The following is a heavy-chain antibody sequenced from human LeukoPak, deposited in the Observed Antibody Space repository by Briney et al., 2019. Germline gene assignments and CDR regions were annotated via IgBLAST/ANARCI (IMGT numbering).Heavy chain of an antibody. CDR3: ARHGDFWSGYGLDY. J-gene: IGHJ4*02. CDR1: GGSISSSSYY. CDR2: IYYSGST. D-gene: IGHD3-3*01. Sequence: SETLSLTCTVSGGSISSSSYYWGWIRQPPGKGLEWIGSIYYSGSTYYNPSLKSRVTISVDTSKNQFSLKLSSVTAADTAVYYCARHGDFWSGYGLDYWGQGTLVTVSS. V-gene: IGHV4-39*01.